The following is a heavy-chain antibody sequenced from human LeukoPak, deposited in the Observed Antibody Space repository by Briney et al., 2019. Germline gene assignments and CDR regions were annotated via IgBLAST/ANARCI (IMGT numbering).Heavy chain of an antibody. CDR2: ISYDGSNK. CDR1: GFTFSSYG. J-gene: IGHJ4*02. V-gene: IGHV3-30*18. CDR3: AKDPIALSNYDILTGDY. D-gene: IGHD3-9*01. Sequence: GGSLRLSCAASGFTFSSYGMHWVRQAPGKWLEWVAVISYDGSNKYYADSVKGRFTISRDNSKNTLYLQMNSLRAEDTAVYYCAKDPIALSNYDILTGDYWGQGTLVTVSS.